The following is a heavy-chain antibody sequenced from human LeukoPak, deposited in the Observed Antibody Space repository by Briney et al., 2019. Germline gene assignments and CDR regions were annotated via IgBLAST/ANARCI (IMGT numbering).Heavy chain of an antibody. J-gene: IGHJ4*02. CDR1: GFTFGDYA. D-gene: IGHD2-8*01. CDR3: SRASHSYCTNGVCYTTQYYFDY. V-gene: IGHV3-49*04. CDR2: IRSKAYGGTT. Sequence: GGSLRLSGSTSGFTFGDYAMTWVRHAPGKGLEWVGFIRSKAYGGTTEYAASVKGRFTISRDDSKSIASLQMNSLKTEDTAVYYCSRASHSYCTNGVCYTTQYYFDYWGQGTLVTVSS.